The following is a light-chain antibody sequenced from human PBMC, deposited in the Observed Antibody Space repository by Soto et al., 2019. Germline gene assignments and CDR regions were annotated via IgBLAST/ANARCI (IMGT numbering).Light chain of an antibody. CDR2: DVT. CDR3: SSYTSSITLI. Sequence: QSALTQPASVSGSPGQSITISCTGTSSDVGVYNYVSWYQQHPGKAPKLVIYDVTNRPSGVSDRFSGSKSGNTASLTISGLQAEYEADYYCSSYTSSITLIFGGGTQLTVL. V-gene: IGLV2-14*01. CDR1: SSDVGVYNY. J-gene: IGLJ7*01.